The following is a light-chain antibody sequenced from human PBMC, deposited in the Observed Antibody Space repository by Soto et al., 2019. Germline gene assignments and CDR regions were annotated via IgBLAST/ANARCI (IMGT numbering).Light chain of an antibody. CDR2: GAS. CDR1: QSVSSIF. J-gene: IGKJ1*01. CDR3: QQYGTSPPT. V-gene: IGKV3-20*01. Sequence: LVLTQSPGTLSLSPGERATLSCKASQSVSSIFLAWYQRKPGQAPRLLIYGASYRATDIPYRFSGSGSGTDFTLTITRLEPEDFAVYYCQQYGTSPPTFGQGTKVEI.